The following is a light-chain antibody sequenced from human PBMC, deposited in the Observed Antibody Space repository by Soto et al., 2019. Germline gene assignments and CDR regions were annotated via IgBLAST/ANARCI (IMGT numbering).Light chain of an antibody. CDR2: GAS. CDR1: RSFASSY. CDR3: QQYNNWPL. Sequence: EIVLTQSPVTLSLSPGARATLSCRASRSFASSYLGWYQQKPGQAPRLLIYGASTRATGIPARFSGSGSGTEFTLTISSLQSEDFAVYYCQQYNNWPLFGQGTKV. J-gene: IGKJ1*01. V-gene: IGKV3-15*01.